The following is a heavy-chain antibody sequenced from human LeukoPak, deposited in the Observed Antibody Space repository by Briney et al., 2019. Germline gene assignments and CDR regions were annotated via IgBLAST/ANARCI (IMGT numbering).Heavy chain of an antibody. Sequence: GGSLRLSCAASGFTFSSYAMSWVRQAPGKGLEWVSAISGSGGSTYYADSVKGRFTISRDNSKNTLYLQMNSLRAEDTAVYYCARDWDCGSSTCYGALGYWGQGTLVTVSS. CDR1: GFTFSSYA. CDR2: ISGSGGST. CDR3: ARDWDCGSSTCYGALGY. V-gene: IGHV3-23*01. D-gene: IGHD2-2*01. J-gene: IGHJ4*02.